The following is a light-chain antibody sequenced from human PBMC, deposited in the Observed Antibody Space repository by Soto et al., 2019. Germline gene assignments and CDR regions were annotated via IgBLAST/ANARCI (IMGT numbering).Light chain of an antibody. CDR1: SSDVGGYNY. CDR2: EVS. J-gene: IGLJ3*02. CDR3: TSFTTISTWV. V-gene: IGLV2-14*01. Sequence: QSALTQPASVSGSPGQSITISCTGTSSDVGGYNYVSWFQQHPGKAPKLKIYEVSNRPSGVSNRFSGSKSGNTASLTISDLQAEDEADYYCTSFTTISTWVFGGGTKLTVL.